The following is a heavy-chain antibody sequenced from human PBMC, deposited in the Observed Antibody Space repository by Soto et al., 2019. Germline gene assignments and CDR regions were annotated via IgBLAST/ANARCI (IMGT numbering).Heavy chain of an antibody. CDR3: ARHGYSYGGGYFDY. V-gene: IGHV3-74*01. J-gene: IGHJ4*02. D-gene: IGHD5-18*01. Sequence: GGSLRLSCAASGFTFSSYWMHWVRQAPGKGLVWVSRINSDGSSTSYADSVKGRFTISRDNAKNTLYLQMNSLRAEDTAVYYCARHGYSYGGGYFDYWGQGTLVTVSS. CDR1: GFTFSSYW. CDR2: INSDGSST.